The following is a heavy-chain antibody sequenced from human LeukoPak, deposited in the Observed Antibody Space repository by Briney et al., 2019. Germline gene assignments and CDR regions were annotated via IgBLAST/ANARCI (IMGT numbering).Heavy chain of an antibody. CDR1: GGSISSGGYH. Sequence: SQTLSLTCTVSGGSISSGGYHWSWIRQPPGKGLEWIGEINHSGSTNYNPSLKSRVTISVDTSENQFSLKLSSVTAADTAVYYCARGRSTGAANKMDVWGQGTTVTVSS. V-gene: IGHV4-30-2*01. CDR3: ARGRSTGAANKMDV. D-gene: IGHD2-15*01. CDR2: INHSGST. J-gene: IGHJ6*02.